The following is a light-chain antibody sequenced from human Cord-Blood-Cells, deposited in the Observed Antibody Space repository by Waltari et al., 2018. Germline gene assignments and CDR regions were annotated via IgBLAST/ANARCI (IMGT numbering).Light chain of an antibody. CDR2: WAS. J-gene: IGKJ3*01. Sequence: DIVMTQSPDSLAVSLGERDTINCKSSQSVLYSSNNKNYLAWYQQKPGQPPKLLIYWASTRESGVPDRCSGSGSGTDFTLTISSRQAEDVAVYYCQQYYSTPLTFGPGTKVDIK. CDR1: QSVLYSSNNKNY. CDR3: QQYYSTPLT. V-gene: IGKV4-1*01.